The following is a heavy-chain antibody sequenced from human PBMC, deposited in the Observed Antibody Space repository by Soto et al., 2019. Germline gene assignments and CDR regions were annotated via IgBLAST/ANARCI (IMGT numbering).Heavy chain of an antibody. V-gene: IGHV3-23*01. J-gene: IGHJ4*02. CDR1: GFTYNNYA. D-gene: IGHD2-21*02. CDR2: ISSSGYRA. CDR3: AKAAVVVAAKFDS. Sequence: EVQLLESGGALVQPGVSLSLSCAASGFTYNNYAMGWVRQAPGNELEWVSAISSSGYRAYHADSVKGRFTISRDNSRNTMFMQMSKLSAEDTAVYYCAKAAVVVAAKFDSWGQGTQVTVSS.